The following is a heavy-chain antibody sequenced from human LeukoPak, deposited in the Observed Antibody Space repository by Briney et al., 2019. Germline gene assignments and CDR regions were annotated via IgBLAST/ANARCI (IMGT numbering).Heavy chain of an antibody. Sequence: SVKVSCKASGGTFSSYAISWVRQAPGQGLEWMGGIIPIFGTANYAQKFQGRVTITTDESASTAYVELSSLRSEDTAVYYCARLHFPYSGSYSRYYYYYMDVWGKGTTVTVSS. D-gene: IGHD1-26*01. CDR1: GGTFSSYA. J-gene: IGHJ6*03. CDR3: ARLHFPYSGSYSRYYYYYMDV. CDR2: IIPIFGTA. V-gene: IGHV1-69*05.